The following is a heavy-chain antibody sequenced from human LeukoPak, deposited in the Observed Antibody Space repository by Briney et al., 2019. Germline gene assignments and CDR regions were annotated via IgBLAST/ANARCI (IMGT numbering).Heavy chain of an antibody. CDR1: GFTFSSYA. CDR3: AKQKVGGTVIRYFDY. J-gene: IGHJ4*02. CDR2: ISSRGDST. D-gene: IGHD1-26*01. Sequence: GGSLRLSCAASGFTFSSYAMNWVRQAPGKGLEWVSAISSRGDSTYYADSVKGRFTISRDNSKNTLYLQIDGLRVEDTAVYYCAKQKVGGTVIRYFDYWGQGTLATVSS. V-gene: IGHV3-23*01.